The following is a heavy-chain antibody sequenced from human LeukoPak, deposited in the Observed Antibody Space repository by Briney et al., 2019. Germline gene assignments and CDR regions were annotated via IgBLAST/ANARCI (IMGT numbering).Heavy chain of an antibody. CDR2: INHSGST. CDR3: ARGPDGSGNADY. J-gene: IGHJ4*02. CDR1: GGSFSGYY. Sequence: PSETQSLTCAVYGGSFSGYYWSWIRQPPGKGLEWIGEINHSGSTNYNPSLKSRVTISVDTSKNQFSLKLSSVTAADTAVYYCARGPDGSGNADYWGQGTLVTVSS. V-gene: IGHV4-34*01. D-gene: IGHD3-10*01.